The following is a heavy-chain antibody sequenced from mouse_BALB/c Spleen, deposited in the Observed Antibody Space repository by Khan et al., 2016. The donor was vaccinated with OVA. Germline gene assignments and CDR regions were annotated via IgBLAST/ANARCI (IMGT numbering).Heavy chain of an antibody. D-gene: IGHD1-1*01. J-gene: IGHJ4*01. CDR3: ARWFDSYSYLCAMEY. V-gene: IGHV2-6*02. Sequence: VELVESGPGLVAPSQSLSITCTVSGFSLTNYGVHWVRQPPGQGLEWLVVIWSDGSTNYNSVLKSRLRISKYNSKSQVFLKMNSLQTDDTDIYYCARWFDSYSYLCAMEYWGEGTSVTVSS. CDR2: IWSDGST. CDR1: GFSLTNYG.